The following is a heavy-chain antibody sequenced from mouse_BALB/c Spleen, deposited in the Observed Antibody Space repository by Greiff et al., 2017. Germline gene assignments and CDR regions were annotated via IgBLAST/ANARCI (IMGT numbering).Heavy chain of an antibody. CDR3: ARLDY. CDR1: GFTFSSFG. CDR2: ISSGSSTI. Sequence: EVKLVESGGGLVQPGGSRKLSCAASGFTFSSFGMHWVRQAPEKGLEWVAYISSGSSTIYYADTVKGRFTISRDNPKNTLFLQMTSLRSEDTAMYYCARLDYWGQGTTLKVSS. J-gene: IGHJ2*01. V-gene: IGHV5-17*02.